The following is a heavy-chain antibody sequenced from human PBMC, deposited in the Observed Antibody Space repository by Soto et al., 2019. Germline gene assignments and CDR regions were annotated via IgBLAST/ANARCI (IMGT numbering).Heavy chain of an antibody. Sequence: QVQLVQSGAEVKKPGSSVKVSCKASGGTFSSYAISWVRQAPGQGLEWMGGIIPIFGTANYAQKFQGRVTINADESPSTAYMELSSLRSEDTAVYYCARAAPPYSSPTGGFDYWGKGTLVTVSS. D-gene: IGHD6-13*01. J-gene: IGHJ4*02. CDR1: GGTFSSYA. V-gene: IGHV1-69*01. CDR2: IIPIFGTA. CDR3: ARAAPPYSSPTGGFDY.